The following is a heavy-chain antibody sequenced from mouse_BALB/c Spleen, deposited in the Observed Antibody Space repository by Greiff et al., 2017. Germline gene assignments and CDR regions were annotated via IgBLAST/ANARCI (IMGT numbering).Heavy chain of an antibody. CDR3: TRDYGSSYSYFDY. CDR2: IYPGNSDT. D-gene: IGHD1-1*01. V-gene: IGHV1-5*01. J-gene: IGHJ2*01. Sequence: VQLQQSGTVLARPGASVKMSCKASGYSFTSYWMHWVKQRPGQGLEWIGAIYPGNSDTSYNQKFKGKAKLTAVTSASTAYMELSSLTNEDSAVYYCTRDYGSSYSYFDYWGQGTTLTVSS. CDR1: GYSFTSYW.